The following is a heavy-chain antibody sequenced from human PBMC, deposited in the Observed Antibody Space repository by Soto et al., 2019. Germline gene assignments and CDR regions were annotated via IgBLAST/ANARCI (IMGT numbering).Heavy chain of an antibody. Sequence: SETLSLTCTVSGGSISSSSYYWGWIRQPPGKGLEWIGSIYYSGSTYYNPSLKSRVTISVDTSKNQFSLKLSSVTAADTAVYYCARPYYDSSGYYYWGQGTLVTVS. J-gene: IGHJ4*02. CDR2: IYYSGST. CDR1: GGSISSSSYY. CDR3: ARPYYDSSGYYY. V-gene: IGHV4-39*01. D-gene: IGHD3-22*01.